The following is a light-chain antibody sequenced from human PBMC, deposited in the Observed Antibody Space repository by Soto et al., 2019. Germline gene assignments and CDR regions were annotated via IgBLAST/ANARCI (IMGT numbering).Light chain of an antibody. J-gene: IGKJ2*01. Sequence: EIVLTQSPGTLSLSPGERATLSCRASQSVSSSYLAWYQQKPGQAPNLLIYGVSSRATGIPDRFSGSGSGTDFTLTISRLEPEDFAVYYCQHYDNSPPYTFGQGTKLEIK. CDR1: QSVSSSY. CDR3: QHYDNSPPYT. CDR2: GVS. V-gene: IGKV3-20*01.